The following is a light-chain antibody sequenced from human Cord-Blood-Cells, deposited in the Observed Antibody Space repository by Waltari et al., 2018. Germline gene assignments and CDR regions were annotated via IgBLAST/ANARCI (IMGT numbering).Light chain of an antibody. CDR3: QVWDSSSDHYV. CDR2: YDS. CDR1: NIGSKS. Sequence: SYVLTQQPSVSVAPGKTARITCGGNNIGSKSGHWYQQKPGQAPVLVIYYDSDRPSGIPERFSGSNSGNTATLTISRVEAGDEADYYCQVWDSSSDHYVFGTGTKVTVL. J-gene: IGLJ1*01. V-gene: IGLV3-21*04.